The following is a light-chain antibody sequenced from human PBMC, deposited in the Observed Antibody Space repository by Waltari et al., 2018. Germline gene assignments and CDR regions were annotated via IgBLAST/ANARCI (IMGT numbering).Light chain of an antibody. Sequence: EIVLTQSPGTLSLSPGERATLSCRASQSVSRALRTLAWYQQKPGQAPRLLIYEASTRATDIPDRFSGSGSGTDFTLTISRLEPDDFAVYYCQRYGTLPATFGQGTKVEIK. J-gene: IGKJ1*01. CDR3: QRYGTLPAT. V-gene: IGKV3-20*01. CDR2: EAS. CDR1: QSVSRALRT.